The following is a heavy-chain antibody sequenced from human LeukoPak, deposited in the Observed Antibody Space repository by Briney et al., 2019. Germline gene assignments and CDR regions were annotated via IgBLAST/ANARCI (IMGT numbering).Heavy chain of an antibody. CDR2: IYYSGST. CDR3: ARGELLWFGELSGYGMDV. J-gene: IGHJ6*02. Sequence: SETLSLTCTVSGGSISSSSYYWGWIRQPPGKGLERIGSIYYSGSTYYNPSLKSRVTISVDTSKNQFSLKLTSVTAADTAVYYCARGELLWFGELSGYGMDVWGQGTTVTVSS. V-gene: IGHV4-39*07. CDR1: GGSISSSSYY. D-gene: IGHD3-10*01.